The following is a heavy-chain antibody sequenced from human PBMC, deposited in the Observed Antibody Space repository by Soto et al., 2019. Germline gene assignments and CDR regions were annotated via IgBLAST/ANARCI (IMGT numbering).Heavy chain of an antibody. Sequence: PGGSLRLSCAASGFTFSSYEMNWVRQAPGKGLEWVSYISSSGSTIYYADSVKGRFTISRDNAKNSLYLQMNSLRAEDTAVYYCARDRYYYGSGSRRTSYYYYYGMDVWGQGTTVTV. J-gene: IGHJ6*02. D-gene: IGHD3-10*01. CDR2: ISSSGSTI. CDR1: GFTFSSYE. CDR3: ARDRYYYGSGSRRTSYYYYYGMDV. V-gene: IGHV3-48*03.